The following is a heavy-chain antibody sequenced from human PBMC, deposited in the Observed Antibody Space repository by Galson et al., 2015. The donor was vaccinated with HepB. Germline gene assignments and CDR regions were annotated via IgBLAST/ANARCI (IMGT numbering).Heavy chain of an antibody. J-gene: IGHJ4*02. V-gene: IGHV4-39*01. CDR3: ARLSRWVAGFDY. CDR2: GST. D-gene: IGHD4-23*01. Sequence: GSTYYNPSLQSRVTLSVDTSKKQFSLKLSSVTAADTAVYYCARLSRWVAGFDYWGQGTLVTVSS.